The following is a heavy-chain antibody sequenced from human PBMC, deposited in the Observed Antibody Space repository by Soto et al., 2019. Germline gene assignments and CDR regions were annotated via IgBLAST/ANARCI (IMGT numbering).Heavy chain of an antibody. V-gene: IGHV3-23*01. J-gene: IGHJ6*02. CDR2: ISGSGGST. CDR3: AKQLERVYYYGMDV. Sequence: GGSLRLSCAASGFTFSSYAMSWVRQAPGKGLEWVSAISGSGGSTYYADSVKGRFTISRDNSKNTLYLQMNSLRAEDTAVYYCAKQLERVYYYGMDVWGQGTTVTVS. D-gene: IGHD1-1*01. CDR1: GFTFSSYA.